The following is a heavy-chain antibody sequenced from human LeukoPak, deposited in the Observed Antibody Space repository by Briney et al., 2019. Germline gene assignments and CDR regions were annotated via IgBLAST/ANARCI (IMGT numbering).Heavy chain of an antibody. CDR2: IRSSSSYI. D-gene: IGHD2-2*01. CDR1: GFTFSSYS. J-gene: IGHJ4*02. V-gene: IGHV3-21*01. Sequence: PGGSLRLSCAASGFTFSSYSMNWVRQAPGKGLEWVSSIRSSSSYIYYADSVKGRFTVSRDNAKNSLYLQMNSLRAEDTAVYYCAREDCRSTSCYYFDYWGQGTLVTVSS. CDR3: AREDCRSTSCYYFDY.